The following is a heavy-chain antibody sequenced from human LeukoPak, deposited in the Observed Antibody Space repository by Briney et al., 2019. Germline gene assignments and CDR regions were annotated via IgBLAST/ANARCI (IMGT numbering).Heavy chain of an antibody. CDR3: ARAAYYDILTGLDY. V-gene: IGHV3-66*01. D-gene: IGHD3-9*01. J-gene: IGHJ4*02. CDR1: GFTVSRNY. CDR2: IYSGGST. Sequence: PGGSLRLSCAASGFTVSRNYLYWVRQAPGKGLEWVSVIYSGGSTSYADSVKGRFTISRDNSKNTLYLQMNSLGAEDTAMYYCARAAYYDILTGLDYWGQGTLVIVSS.